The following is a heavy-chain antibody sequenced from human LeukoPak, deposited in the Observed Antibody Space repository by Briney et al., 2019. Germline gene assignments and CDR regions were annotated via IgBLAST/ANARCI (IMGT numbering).Heavy chain of an antibody. D-gene: IGHD3-3*01. Sequence: LGGSLRLSCAASGFTFSSYAMTWVRQAPGKGLEWVSSINDSGGSTYYADSVKGRFTISRDNSKNTLYLQMNSLRAEDTAVYYCAKREYNFWSGYFFWGQGTLVTVSS. CDR2: INDSGGST. J-gene: IGHJ4*02. CDR3: AKREYNFWSGYFF. V-gene: IGHV3-23*01. CDR1: GFTFSSYA.